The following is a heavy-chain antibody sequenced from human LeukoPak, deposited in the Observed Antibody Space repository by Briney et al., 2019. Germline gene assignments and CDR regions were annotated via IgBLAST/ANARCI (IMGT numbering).Heavy chain of an antibody. Sequence: GGSLRLSCAASGFTVSSNYMSWVRQAPGKGLEWVSVIYSGGSTYYADSVKGRFTISRDNSKNTLYLQMNSLRAEDTAVYCCARVRQRYYFDYWGQGTLVTVSS. J-gene: IGHJ4*02. D-gene: IGHD6-25*01. CDR2: IYSGGST. V-gene: IGHV3-53*01. CDR1: GFTVSSNY. CDR3: ARVRQRYYFDY.